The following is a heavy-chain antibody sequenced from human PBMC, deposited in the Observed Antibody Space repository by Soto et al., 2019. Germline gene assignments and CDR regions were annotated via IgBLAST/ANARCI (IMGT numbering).Heavy chain of an antibody. Sequence: SGPTLVNPTQTLTLTCTFSGFSLSTSGVGVGWIRQPPGKALEWLALIYWDDDKRYSPSLKSRLTITKDTSKNQVVLTMTNMDPEDTAIYYCARIHRYGGRGVDFDYWGQGTLVTVSS. J-gene: IGHJ4*02. CDR1: GFSLSTSGVG. CDR2: IYWDDDK. V-gene: IGHV2-5*02. D-gene: IGHD2-15*01. CDR3: ARIHRYGGRGVDFDY.